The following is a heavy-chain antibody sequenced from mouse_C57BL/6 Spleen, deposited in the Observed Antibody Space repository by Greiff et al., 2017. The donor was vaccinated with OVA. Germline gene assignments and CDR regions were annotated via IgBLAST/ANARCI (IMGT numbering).Heavy chain of an antibody. CDR2: IDPSDSYT. Sequence: VQLQQSGAELVMPGASVKLSCKASGYTFTSYWMHWVKQRPGQGLEWIGEIDPSDSYTNYNQKFKGKSTLTVDKSSSTAYMQLSSLTSEDSAVYYCARMNYRYFDYWGQGTTLTVSS. J-gene: IGHJ2*01. D-gene: IGHD2-1*01. CDR3: ARMNYRYFDY. CDR1: GYTFTSYW. V-gene: IGHV1-69*01.